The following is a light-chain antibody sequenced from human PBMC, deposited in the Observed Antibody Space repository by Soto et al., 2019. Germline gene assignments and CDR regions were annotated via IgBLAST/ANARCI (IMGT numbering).Light chain of an antibody. J-gene: IGKJ5*01. V-gene: IGKV3-20*01. Sequence: VMTQSPATLSVSPGEGATLSCRASQSVSSNLVWYQHRPGQAPRLLIFGASSRATGIPDRFSGSGSGTDFTLTISRLEHEDFAVYYCQQYASSSSTFGQGTRLEIK. CDR1: QSVSSN. CDR2: GAS. CDR3: QQYASSSST.